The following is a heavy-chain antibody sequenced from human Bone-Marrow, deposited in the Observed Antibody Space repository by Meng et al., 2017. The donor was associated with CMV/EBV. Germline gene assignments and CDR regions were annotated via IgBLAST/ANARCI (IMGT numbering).Heavy chain of an antibody. V-gene: IGHV4-34*01. Sequence: SETLSLTCAVYGGSFSGYYWSWSRQPPGKGLEWIGEINHSGSTNYNPSLKSRVTISVDTSKNQFSLKLSSVTAAGTAVYYCARGGITMVRKTIGPWGQGTLVTVSS. J-gene: IGHJ5*02. CDR3: ARGGITMVRKTIGP. CDR1: GGSFSGYY. CDR2: INHSGST. D-gene: IGHD3-10*01.